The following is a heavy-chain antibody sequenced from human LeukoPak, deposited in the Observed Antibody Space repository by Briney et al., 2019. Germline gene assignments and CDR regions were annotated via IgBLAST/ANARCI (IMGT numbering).Heavy chain of an antibody. V-gene: IGHV4-39*01. CDR2: IYYSGST. CDR1: GASISSSSYY. J-gene: IGHJ4*02. D-gene: IGHD1-26*01. CDR3: ASGNTKWKRFDY. Sequence: PSGTLSLTCTVSGASISSSSYYWGWIRQPPGKGLEWIGSIYYSGSTYYNPSLKSRVTISVDTSKNQFSLKLSSVTASDTAVYYCASGNTKWKRFDYWGQGTLVAVSS.